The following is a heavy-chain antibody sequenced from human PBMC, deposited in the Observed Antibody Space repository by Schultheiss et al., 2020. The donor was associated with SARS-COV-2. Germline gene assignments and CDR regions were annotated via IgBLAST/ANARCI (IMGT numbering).Heavy chain of an antibody. CDR1: GFTVSSNY. CDR3: ARVTFYFAMDV. CDR2: IYSGGST. Sequence: GGSLRLSCAASGFTVSSNYMSWVRQAPGKGLEWVSVIYSGGSTYYADSVKGRFTISRDNSKNTLSLQMNSLRAEDTAVYFCARVTFYFAMDVWGQGTTVTVSS. J-gene: IGHJ6*02. V-gene: IGHV3-53*01.